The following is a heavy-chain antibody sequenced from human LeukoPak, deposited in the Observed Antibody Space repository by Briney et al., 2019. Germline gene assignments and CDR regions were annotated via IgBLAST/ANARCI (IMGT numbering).Heavy chain of an antibody. V-gene: IGHV3-7*03. CDR3: AKGSSNWLDHYYFDF. CDR2: IKEDGSEK. J-gene: IGHJ4*02. Sequence: GGSLRLSCAASGLTFTTYWMTWVRQAPGKGLEWVANIKEDGSEKNYVDSVKGRFTISRDNSKNTLYLQMNSLRVEDTAVYYCAKGSSNWLDHYYFDFWGQGTLVTVSS. D-gene: IGHD6-13*01. CDR1: GLTFTTYW.